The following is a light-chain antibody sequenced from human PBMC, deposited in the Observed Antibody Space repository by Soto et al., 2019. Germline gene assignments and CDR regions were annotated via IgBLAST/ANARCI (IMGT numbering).Light chain of an antibody. J-gene: IGKJ1*01. Sequence: DVRMTQSPSTLSASVGDRVTITCRASQSINTWLAWYQQKPGKAPKLLIYDASSLESGVPSRFSGSGSGTEFTLTISSLQPDDFATYYCQQYNDYFRTFGQGTKVEIK. CDR3: QQYNDYFRT. CDR1: QSINTW. V-gene: IGKV1-5*01. CDR2: DAS.